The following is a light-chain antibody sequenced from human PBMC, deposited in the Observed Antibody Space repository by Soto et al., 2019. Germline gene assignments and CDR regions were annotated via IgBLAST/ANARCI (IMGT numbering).Light chain of an antibody. V-gene: IGKV3-15*01. Sequence: EIVMTQSPATLSLSPGDRATLSCRASQSVSSDLAWYQQKTGQAPRLLIYYTSTRATGFPDRFSGGGSGTEFTLTISRLQSEDAAFYYCQKYNKWPITXGQGTRLEI. J-gene: IGKJ5*01. CDR3: QKYNKWPIT. CDR2: YTS. CDR1: QSVSSD.